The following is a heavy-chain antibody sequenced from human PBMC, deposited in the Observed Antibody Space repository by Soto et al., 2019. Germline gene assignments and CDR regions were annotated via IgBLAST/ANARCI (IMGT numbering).Heavy chain of an antibody. J-gene: IGHJ6*02. CDR1: GYTFTSYG. CDR2: ISAYNGNT. Sequence: QVQLVQSGAEVKKPGASVKVSCKASGYTFTSYGISWVRQAPGQGLEWMGWISAYNGNTNYAQKLQGRVTMTTDTSTSTAYMEMRCLKSDDTAVYYCARDIRVRGVIVNYYGMDVWGQGTTVTVSS. V-gene: IGHV1-18*01. D-gene: IGHD3-10*01. CDR3: ARDIRVRGVIVNYYGMDV.